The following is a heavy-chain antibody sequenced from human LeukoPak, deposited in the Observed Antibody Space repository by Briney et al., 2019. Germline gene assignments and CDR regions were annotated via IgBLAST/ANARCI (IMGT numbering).Heavy chain of an antibody. V-gene: IGHV3-23*01. J-gene: IGHJ4*02. CDR2: ISGSGGST. Sequence: GGSLRLSCAASGFTFSSYGMSWVRQAPGKGLEWVSAISGSGGSTYYADSVKGRFTISRDNSKNTLYLQMNSLRAEDTAVYYCAKHYGSGRLGFDYWGQGTLVTVSS. CDR1: GFTFSSYG. D-gene: IGHD3-10*01. CDR3: AKHYGSGRLGFDY.